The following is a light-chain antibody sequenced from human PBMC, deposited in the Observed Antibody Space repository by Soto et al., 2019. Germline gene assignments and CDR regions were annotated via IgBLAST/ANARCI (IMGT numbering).Light chain of an antibody. J-gene: IGKJ1*01. CDR3: QQYNSYPRT. CDR2: RAS. Sequence: DIQMTQSPSTLSASVGDRVTITCRASQSIGNYLAWYQQKPGKAPSLLIYRASGLEGGVPSRFSGSGSGTEFTHTISSLQPDDFATYYCQQYNSYPRTFGQGTKVEI. CDR1: QSIGNY. V-gene: IGKV1-5*03.